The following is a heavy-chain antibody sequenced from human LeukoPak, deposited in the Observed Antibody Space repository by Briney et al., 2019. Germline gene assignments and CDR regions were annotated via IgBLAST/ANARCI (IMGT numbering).Heavy chain of an antibody. CDR1: GFTFSSYA. V-gene: IGHV3-23*01. D-gene: IGHD6-13*01. CDR3: AKDSLYSSSWYYFDY. Sequence: GGSLRLSCAASGFTFSSYAMSWVRQAPGKGLEWVSAISGSGGSTYYADSVKGRFTISRDNSKNTLYLLMNSLRAEDTAVYYCAKDSLYSSSWYYFDYWGQGARVTVSS. J-gene: IGHJ4*02. CDR2: ISGSGGST.